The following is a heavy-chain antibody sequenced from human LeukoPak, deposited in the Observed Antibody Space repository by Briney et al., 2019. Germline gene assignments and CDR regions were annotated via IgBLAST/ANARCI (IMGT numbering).Heavy chain of an antibody. V-gene: IGHV3-30*04. CDR2: ISYDGSNK. Sequence: PGGSLRLSCAASGFTLSSYAMHWVRQAPGKGLEWVAVISYDGSNKYYADSVKGRFTISRDNSKNTLYLQMNSLRAEDTAVYYCARGVRGWFGELLDYWGQGTLVTISS. D-gene: IGHD3-10*01. CDR1: GFTLSSYA. J-gene: IGHJ4*02. CDR3: ARGVRGWFGELLDY.